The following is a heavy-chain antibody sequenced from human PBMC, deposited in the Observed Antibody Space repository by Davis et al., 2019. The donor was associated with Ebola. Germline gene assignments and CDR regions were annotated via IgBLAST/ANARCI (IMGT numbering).Heavy chain of an antibody. CDR3: ARRSGPDY. CDR1: GFTFSTYG. V-gene: IGHV3-30*03. Sequence: GGSLRLSCAASGFTFSTYGMHWVRQAPGKGLEWVAVISYDGNNKYYADSVKGRFTISRDNSKNTLYLQMNSLRAEDTAVYYCARRSGPDYWGQGTLVTVSS. CDR2: ISYDGNNK. D-gene: IGHD2-15*01. J-gene: IGHJ4*02.